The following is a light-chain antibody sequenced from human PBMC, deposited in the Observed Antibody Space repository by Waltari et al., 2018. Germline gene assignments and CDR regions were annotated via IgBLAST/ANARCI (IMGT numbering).Light chain of an antibody. Sequence: KPGKAPKLLISTTSSLQSGVPSRFSGSGSGTEFTLTISSLQPEDFATYYCQQTYSAPFTFGPGTKVNIK. CDR2: TTS. J-gene: IGKJ3*01. CDR3: QQTYSAPFT. V-gene: IGKV1-39*01.